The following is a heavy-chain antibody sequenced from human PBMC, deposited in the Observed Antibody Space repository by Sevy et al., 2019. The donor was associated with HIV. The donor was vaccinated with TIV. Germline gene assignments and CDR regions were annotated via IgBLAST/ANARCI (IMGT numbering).Heavy chain of an antibody. CDR1: GFTFSSYW. CDR2: IKEDGSVK. V-gene: IGHV3-7*03. Sequence: GGSLRLSCEASGFTFSSYWMSWVRQAPGKGLEWVANIKEDGSVKYYVESVKGRFTISRDNAKNSLFLQMNSLTPEDTALYYCAKDLWRSGTFQYGMDVWGQGTTVTVSS. CDR3: AKDLWRSGTFQYGMDV. J-gene: IGHJ6*02. D-gene: IGHD1-26*01.